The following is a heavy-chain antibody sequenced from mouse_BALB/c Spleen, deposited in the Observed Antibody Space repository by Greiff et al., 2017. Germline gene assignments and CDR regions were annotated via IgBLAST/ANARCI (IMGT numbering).Heavy chain of an antibody. D-gene: IGHD1-1*01. J-gene: IGHJ1*01. CDR1: GFTFSSYG. CDR3: ARTTVVAPYWYFDV. CDR2: ISSGGSYT. V-gene: IGHV5-6*01. Sequence: EVKVVESGGDLVKPGGSLKLSCAASGFTFSSYGLSWVRQTPDKRLEWVATISSGGSYTYYPDSVKGRFTISRDNAKNTLYLQMSSLKSEDTAMYYCARTTVVAPYWYFDVWGAGTTVTVSS.